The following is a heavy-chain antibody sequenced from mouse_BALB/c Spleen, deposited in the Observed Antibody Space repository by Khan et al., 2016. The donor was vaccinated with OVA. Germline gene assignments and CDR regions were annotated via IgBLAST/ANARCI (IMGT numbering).Heavy chain of an antibody. D-gene: IGHD1-1*01. CDR3: ARQDYHAPMDY. CDR1: GFTFSSFG. Sequence: EVELVQSGGALVKPGGSLKLSCAAAGFTFSSFGMSWVRQTPDKRLEWVATISSGGSYPYYPDSVKGRFTISRENATNTLYLQMSSLRSEDTAIYYCARQDYHAPMDYWGQGTSVTVSS. CDR2: ISSGGSYP. J-gene: IGHJ4*01. V-gene: IGHV5-6*01.